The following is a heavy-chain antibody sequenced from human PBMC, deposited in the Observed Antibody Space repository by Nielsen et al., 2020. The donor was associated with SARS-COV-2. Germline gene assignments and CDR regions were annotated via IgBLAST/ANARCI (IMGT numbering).Heavy chain of an antibody. Sequence: GESLKISCAASGFTFSSYAMSWVRQAPGKGLEWVSGISVSGGSTYYADSVKGRSTISRDNSKNTLYLQMKSLRAEDTAVYYCAKESRDGYNWPFDYWGQGILVTVSS. J-gene: IGHJ4*02. CDR3: AKESRDGYNWPFDY. CDR2: ISVSGGST. CDR1: GFTFSSYA. D-gene: IGHD5-24*01. V-gene: IGHV3-23*01.